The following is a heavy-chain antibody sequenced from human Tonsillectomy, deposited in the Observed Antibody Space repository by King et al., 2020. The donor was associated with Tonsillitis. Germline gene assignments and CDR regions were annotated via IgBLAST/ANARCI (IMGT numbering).Heavy chain of an antibody. D-gene: IGHD3-10*01. V-gene: IGHV4-59*01. CDR2: IYYSGST. Sequence: VQLQESGPGLVKPSETLSLTCTVSGGSISRYYWSWIRQPPGKGLEWIGYIYYSGSTNYNPSLKSRVTISVDTSKNPFSLKLGAVTAADTAVYYCARGYSWVYFQHWGQGTLVTVSS. CDR3: ARGYSWVYFQH. J-gene: IGHJ1*01. CDR1: GGSISRYY.